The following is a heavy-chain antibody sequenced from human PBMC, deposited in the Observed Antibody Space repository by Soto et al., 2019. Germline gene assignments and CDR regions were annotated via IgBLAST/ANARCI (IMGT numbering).Heavy chain of an antibody. CDR1: GGSVSSGSYY. V-gene: IGHV4-61*01. CDR2: IYYSGST. D-gene: IGHD4-17*01. CDR3: ARDRATVIRGPTYGMDV. J-gene: IGHJ6*02. Sequence: QVQLQESGPGLVKPSETLSLTCTVSGGSVSSGSYYWSWIRQPPGKGLEWIGYIYYSGSTNYNPSLKRRVTISVDTSKNQFSLKLSSVTAADTAVYYCARDRATVIRGPTYGMDVWGQGTTVTVSS.